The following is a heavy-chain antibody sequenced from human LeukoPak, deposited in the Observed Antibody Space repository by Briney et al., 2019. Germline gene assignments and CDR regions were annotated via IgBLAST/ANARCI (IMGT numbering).Heavy chain of an antibody. CDR2: IVGSGYTT. D-gene: IGHD2-15*01. CDR3: ALLGLN. J-gene: IGHJ4*02. V-gene: IGHV3-23*01. Sequence: PGGSLRLSCVGSGFTFSSYAMSWVRQAPGKGLEWGSSIVGSGYTTYYADSVKGRSTISRDNSKNTVYLQMNSLRAEDTAVYYCALLGLNWGQGTLVTVSS. CDR1: GFTFSSYA.